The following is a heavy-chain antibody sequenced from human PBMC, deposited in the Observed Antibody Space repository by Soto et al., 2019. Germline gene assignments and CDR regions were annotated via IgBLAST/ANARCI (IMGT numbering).Heavy chain of an antibody. D-gene: IGHD3-9*01. CDR1: GFTFSSYA. CDR2: ISGSGGST. CDR3: AKDGNPIPYLTGYYRLGWFDP. J-gene: IGHJ5*02. V-gene: IGHV3-23*01. Sequence: PGGSIRPSCAAFGFTFSSYAMSWVRQAPGKGLERVSAISGSGGSTYYADSVKGRFTISRDNSKNTLYLQMNSLRAEDTAVYYCAKDGNPIPYLTGYYRLGWFDPWGQGTLVTVSS.